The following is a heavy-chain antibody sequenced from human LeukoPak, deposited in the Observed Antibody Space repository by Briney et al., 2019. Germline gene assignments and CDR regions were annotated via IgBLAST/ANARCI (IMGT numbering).Heavy chain of an antibody. V-gene: IGHV1-69*06. CDR3: ARGDGYSYGTHLFDY. J-gene: IGHJ4*02. Sequence: ASVKVSCKASGYTFTSYGISWVRQAPGQGLEWMGGIIPIFGTANYAQKFQGRVTITADKSTSTAYMELSSLRSEDTAVYYCARGDGYSYGTHLFDYWGQGTLVTVSS. D-gene: IGHD5-18*01. CDR2: IIPIFGTA. CDR1: GYTFTSYG.